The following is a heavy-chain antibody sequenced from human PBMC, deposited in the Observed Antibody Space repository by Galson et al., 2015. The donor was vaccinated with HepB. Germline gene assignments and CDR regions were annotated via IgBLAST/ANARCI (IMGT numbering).Heavy chain of an antibody. CDR1: GFTFSSYW. D-gene: IGHD2-21*02. J-gene: IGHJ3*02. Sequence: SLRLSCAASGFTFSSYWMSWVRQAPGKGLEWVANIKQDGSEKYYVDSVKGRFTISRDNAKNSLYLQMNSLRAEDTAVYYCAREQAYCGGDCYSRAFDIWGQGTMVTVSS. V-gene: IGHV3-7*03. CDR3: AREQAYCGGDCYSRAFDI. CDR2: IKQDGSEK.